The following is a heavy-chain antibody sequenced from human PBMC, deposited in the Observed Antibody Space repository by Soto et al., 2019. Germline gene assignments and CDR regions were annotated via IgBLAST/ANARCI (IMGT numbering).Heavy chain of an antibody. V-gene: IGHV4-39*01. J-gene: IGHJ6*02. CDR3: ACTAARPRDYYGMDV. CDR2: IYYSGST. Sequence: SETLSLTCTVSGGSISSSSYYWGWIRQPPGKGLEWIGSIYYSGSTYYNPSLKSRVTISVDTSKNQFSLKLSSVTAADTAVYYCACTAARPRDYYGMDVWGQGTTVTVSS. CDR1: GGSISSSSYY. D-gene: IGHD6-6*01.